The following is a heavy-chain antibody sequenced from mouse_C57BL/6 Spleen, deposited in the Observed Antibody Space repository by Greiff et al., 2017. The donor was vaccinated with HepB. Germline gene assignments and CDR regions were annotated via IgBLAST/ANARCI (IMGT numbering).Heavy chain of an antibody. CDR2: IYPSDSET. V-gene: IGHV1-61*01. J-gene: IGHJ3*01. CDR1: GYTFTSYW. Sequence: QVQLQQPGAELVRPGSSVKLSCKASGYTFTSYWMDWVKQRPGQGLEWIGNIYPSDSETHYNQKFKDKATLTVDKSSSTAYMQLSSLTSEDSAVYYCARTTMVKAWFAYWGQGTLFTVSA. D-gene: IGHD2-2*01. CDR3: ARTTMVKAWFAY.